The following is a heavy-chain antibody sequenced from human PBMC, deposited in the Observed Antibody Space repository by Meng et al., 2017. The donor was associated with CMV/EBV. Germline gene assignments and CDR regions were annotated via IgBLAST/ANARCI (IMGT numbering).Heavy chain of an antibody. J-gene: IGHJ4*02. CDR1: GLSCSDYN. V-gene: IGHV3-11*05. CDR3: ARAGVAAAGTFGY. Sequence: VQSVGGGLNHVASRRSSVAALGLSCSDYNIRWIRQAPGKGLEWVSYISSSSSYTNYADSVKGRFTISRDNAKNSLYMQMNSLRAEDTAVYYCARAGVAAAGTFGYWGQGTLVTVSS. D-gene: IGHD6-13*01. CDR2: ISSSSSYT.